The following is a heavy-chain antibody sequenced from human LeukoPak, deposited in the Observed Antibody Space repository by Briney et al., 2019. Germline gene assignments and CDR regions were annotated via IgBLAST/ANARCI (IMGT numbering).Heavy chain of an antibody. CDR3: AKQSHDYGGYMDF. J-gene: IGHJ4*02. D-gene: IGHD4-17*01. CDR1: GFTFSSYW. Sequence: PGGSLRLSCAASGFTFSSYWMSWVRQAPGKGLEWVANIKQDGSEKYYVDSVKGRFTISRDNAKNSLYLQMNSLRADDTVLYYCAKQSHDYGGYMDFWGQGTLVTVSS. V-gene: IGHV3-7*03. CDR2: IKQDGSEK.